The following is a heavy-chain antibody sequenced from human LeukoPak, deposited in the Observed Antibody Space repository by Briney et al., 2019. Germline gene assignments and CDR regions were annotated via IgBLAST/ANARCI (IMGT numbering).Heavy chain of an antibody. J-gene: IGHJ4*02. Sequence: GGSLRLSCAASGFTFSHYSMNWVRQAPGKGLEWVSSISASSSFIYYADSLKGRFTISRDNAKNSLYLQMNSLRAEDTAVFYCARGYCSRTSCEGFDYWGQGTLVTVSS. CDR1: GFTFSHYS. CDR3: ARGYCSRTSCEGFDY. CDR2: ISASSSFI. D-gene: IGHD2-2*01. V-gene: IGHV3-21*01.